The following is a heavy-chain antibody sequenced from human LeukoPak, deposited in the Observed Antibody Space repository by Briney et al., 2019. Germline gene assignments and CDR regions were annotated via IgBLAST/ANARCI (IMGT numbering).Heavy chain of an antibody. CDR2: IYYSGST. Sequence: PSETLSLTCTVSGGSISSSSYYWGWIRQPPGKGLEWIGSIYYSGSTYYNPSLKSRFTISVDTSKNQFSLKLSSVTAADTAVYYCARRRARGSYYALVRGTFDHWGQGTLVTVSS. D-gene: IGHD1-26*01. V-gene: IGHV4-39*01. CDR3: ARRRARGSYYALVRGTFDH. J-gene: IGHJ4*02. CDR1: GGSISSSSYY.